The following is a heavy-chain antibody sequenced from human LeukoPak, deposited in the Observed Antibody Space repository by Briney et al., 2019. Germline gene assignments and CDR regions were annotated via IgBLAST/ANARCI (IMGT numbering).Heavy chain of an antibody. V-gene: IGHV1-69*04. CDR3: ARGRRGGSYPLDAFDI. CDR1: GGTFSSYP. D-gene: IGHD1-26*01. J-gene: IGHJ3*02. Sequence: ASVKVSCKASGGTFSSYPLNRVRQAPGQGLEWMGRIIPILDIANYAQKFQGRVTITADRSTSTAYMELSSLRSEDTAVYYCARGRRGGSYPLDAFDIWGQGTMVTVSS. CDR2: IIPILDIA.